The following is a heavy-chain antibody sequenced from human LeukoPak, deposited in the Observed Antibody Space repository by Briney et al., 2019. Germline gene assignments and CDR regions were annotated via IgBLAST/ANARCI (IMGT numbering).Heavy chain of an antibody. V-gene: IGHV3-23*01. Sequence: PGGSLRLSCAASGFTFSSYAMSWVRQAPGEGLVWVSAISGGFTTIFYADSVKGRFTISRDNSKNTLFLQMSSLRVEDTAVYYCARFGGLYSSPSRWLTNWGQGILVIVSS. D-gene: IGHD6-6*01. CDR3: ARFGGLYSSPSRWLTN. CDR1: GFTFSSYA. CDR2: ISGGFTTI. J-gene: IGHJ4*02.